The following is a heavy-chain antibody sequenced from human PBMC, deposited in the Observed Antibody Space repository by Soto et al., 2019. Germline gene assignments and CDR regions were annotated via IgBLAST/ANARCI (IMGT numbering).Heavy chain of an antibody. CDR2: IISLFGTP. J-gene: IGHJ4*02. CDR1: GDTFTNHV. CDR3: XXXXXXXXXXXXX. V-gene: IGHV1-69*12. Sequence: QVQLVQSGDEVKKPGSSVKVSCKASGDTFTNHVFNWVRQAPGQGLEWMGGIISLFGTPNYSRRFQGRVTITADESTXXXXXXXXXXXXXXXXXXXXXXXXXXXXXXXXXXGQGTLVT.